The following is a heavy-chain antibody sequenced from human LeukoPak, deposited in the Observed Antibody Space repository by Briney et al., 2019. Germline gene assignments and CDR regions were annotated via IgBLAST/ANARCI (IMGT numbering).Heavy chain of an antibody. CDR1: SGSISGYY. J-gene: IGHJ4*02. D-gene: IGHD3-22*01. CDR2: IYSSGST. CDR3: ARDFTAGSNGYYDF. V-gene: IGHV4-4*07. Sequence: SETLSLTCTVSSGSISGYYWNWFRQPAGKGLEWIGRIYSSGSTNYNPSLKSRVALSINTSRSHFSLKLSSVTAADSAMYYCARDFTAGSNGYYDFWGQGTLVAVSS.